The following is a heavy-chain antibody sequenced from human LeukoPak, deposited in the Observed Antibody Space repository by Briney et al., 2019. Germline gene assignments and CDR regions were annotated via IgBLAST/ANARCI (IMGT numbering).Heavy chain of an antibody. CDR2: ISGSGGST. Sequence: PGGSLRLSCAASGFTFSSYAMSWVRQAPGKGLEWVSAISGSGGSTYFADSVKGRFTISRDTSKNTLYLQMNSLRAEDTAVYYCARGRSTIFEIWGQGTMVTVSS. D-gene: IGHD3-3*01. CDR3: ARGRSTIFEI. CDR1: GFTFSSYA. V-gene: IGHV3-23*01. J-gene: IGHJ3*02.